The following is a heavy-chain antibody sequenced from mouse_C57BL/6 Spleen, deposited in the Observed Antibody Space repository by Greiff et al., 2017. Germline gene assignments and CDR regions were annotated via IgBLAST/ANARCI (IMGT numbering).Heavy chain of an antibody. J-gene: IGHJ3*01. CDR2: IYPYNGGS. V-gene: IGHV1-31*01. CDR3: ATHYGSSTAWFAY. Sequence: EVQLVESGPELVKPGASVKISCKASGYSFTGYYMHWVKQSHGHILDWIGYIYPYNGGSSYNQKFKGKATLTVDKSSGTAYMELRRLTSEDSAVYYCATHYGSSTAWFAYWGQGTLVTVSA. CDR1: GYSFTGYY. D-gene: IGHD1-1*01.